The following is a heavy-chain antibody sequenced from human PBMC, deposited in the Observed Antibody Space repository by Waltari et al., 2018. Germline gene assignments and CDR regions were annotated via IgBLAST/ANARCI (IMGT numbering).Heavy chain of an antibody. J-gene: IGHJ4*02. D-gene: IGHD2-8*02. CDR3: MRQALGYCTSAACRRLES. Sequence: QIQLQESGPGLLEPSETLSLTCDVSAYAVNSGFYWGWIRQPPGRGLEWIGTTYHDGTTFYTPTLKRRLTISMDTSKNQFFLKVNSVTAADTAMYYCMRQALGYCTSAACRRLESWGQGTLVTVSS. V-gene: IGHV4-38-2*01. CDR1: AYAVNSGFY. CDR2: TYHDGTT.